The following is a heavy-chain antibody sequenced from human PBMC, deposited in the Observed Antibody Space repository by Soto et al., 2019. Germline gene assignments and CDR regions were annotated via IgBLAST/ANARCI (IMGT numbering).Heavy chain of an antibody. CDR2: IYWDDNK. V-gene: IGHV2-5*02. CDR3: AHRIVTNSWFDP. D-gene: IGHD3-22*01. J-gene: IGHJ5*02. Sequence: QITLKESGPTLVKPTQTLTLTCTFSGFSLSTSGVGVGWIRQPPGKALEWLALIYWDDNKRYSPSLKTRLTITKDTPKNQLDLTLTNIDPVDTATYYGAHRIVTNSWFDPWGQGTLVTVSS. CDR1: GFSLSTSGVG.